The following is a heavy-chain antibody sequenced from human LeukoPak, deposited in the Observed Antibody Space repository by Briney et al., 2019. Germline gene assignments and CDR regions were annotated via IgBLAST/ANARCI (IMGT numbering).Heavy chain of an antibody. J-gene: IGHJ6*03. Sequence: TLSLTCAVSGYSISSGYYWIWIRQPPGKGLEWIGSLYHSDSIYYNPSLESRVTMSVDTSENQFSLKLSFVTAADTAVYYCARQHDSYHYYYVDVWGKGTTVTVSS. CDR2: LYHSDSI. V-gene: IGHV4-38-2*01. D-gene: IGHD6-13*01. CDR3: ARQHDSYHYYYVDV. CDR1: GYSISSGYY.